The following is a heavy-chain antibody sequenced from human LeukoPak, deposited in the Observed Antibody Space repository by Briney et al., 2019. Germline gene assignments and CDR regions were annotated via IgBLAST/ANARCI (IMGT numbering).Heavy chain of an antibody. D-gene: IGHD5-18*01. CDR1: GFTFSGCG. CDR2: IWYDGRDK. CDR3: AKDPYSYGSYFDY. Sequence: GGSLRLSCAASGFTFSGCGMHWVRQAPGKGLEWVAFIWYDGRDKYYADSVKGQFTISRDNSKNTLYLQMNSLRAEDTAVYYCAKDPYSYGSYFDYWGQGTLVAVSS. V-gene: IGHV3-30*02. J-gene: IGHJ4*02.